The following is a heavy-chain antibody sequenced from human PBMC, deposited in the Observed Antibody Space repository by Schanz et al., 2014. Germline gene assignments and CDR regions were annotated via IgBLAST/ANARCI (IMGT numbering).Heavy chain of an antibody. CDR3: AKGRFGELSAFDI. V-gene: IGHV3-23*01. CDR2: ISSGGGST. Sequence: EVQLLESGGGLVQPGGSLRLSCTASGFTFSDYWMSWVRQAPGKGLEWVSSISSGGGSTYYADSVKGRFTISRDNSKNTLYLQMNSLRAEDTAVYYCAKGRFGELSAFDIWGRGTMVTVSS. CDR1: GFTFSDYW. D-gene: IGHD3-10*01. J-gene: IGHJ3*02.